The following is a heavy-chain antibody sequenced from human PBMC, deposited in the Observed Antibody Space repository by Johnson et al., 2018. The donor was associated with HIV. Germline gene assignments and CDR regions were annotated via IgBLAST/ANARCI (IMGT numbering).Heavy chain of an antibody. Sequence: VQLVESGGGVVRPGGSLRLSCAASGFTFDDYGMSWVRQAPGKGLEWVSGINWNGGRTGYADSVKGRFTISGDTSKNTLQLQMNSLKTEDTAVYYCTTDKSHYDFWSGYSKDTFDIWGQGTMVTVSS. V-gene: IGHV3-20*04. D-gene: IGHD3-3*01. CDR2: INWNGGRT. CDR1: GFTFDDYG. J-gene: IGHJ3*02. CDR3: TTDKSHYDFWSGYSKDTFDI.